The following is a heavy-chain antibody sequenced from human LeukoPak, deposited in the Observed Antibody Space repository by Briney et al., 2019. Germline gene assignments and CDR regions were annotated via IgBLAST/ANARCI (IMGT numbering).Heavy chain of an antibody. J-gene: IGHJ6*03. CDR3: AKYGFTWFGELEYYYYMDV. CDR1: GFTFSSYG. Sequence: GGSLRLSCAASGFTFSSYGMSWVRQAPGKGLEWVSAISGSGGSTYYADSVKGRFTISRDNSKNTLYLQMNSLRAEDTAVYYCAKYGFTWFGELEYYYYMDVWGKGTTVTISS. CDR2: ISGSGGST. V-gene: IGHV3-23*01. D-gene: IGHD3-10*01.